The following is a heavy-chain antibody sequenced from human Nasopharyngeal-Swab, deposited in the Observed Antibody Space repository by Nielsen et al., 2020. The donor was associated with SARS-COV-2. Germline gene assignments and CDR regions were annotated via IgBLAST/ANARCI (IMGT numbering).Heavy chain of an antibody. CDR3: AVGRDWFGP. D-gene: IGHD1-26*01. CDR1: GGSFSGYY. CDR2: INHSGST. V-gene: IGHV4-34*01. Sequence: GSLRLSCAVYGGSFSGYYWSWIRQPPGKGLEWIGEINHSGSTNYNPSLKSRVTISIDTSKNQFSLNLKSVTAADTAVYYCAVGRDWFGPWVQGTLVTVSS. J-gene: IGHJ5*02.